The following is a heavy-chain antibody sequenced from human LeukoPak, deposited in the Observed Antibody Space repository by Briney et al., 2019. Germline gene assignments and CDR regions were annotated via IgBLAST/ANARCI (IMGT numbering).Heavy chain of an antibody. V-gene: IGHV4-31*03. D-gene: IGHD1-14*01. CDR2: IYYSGST. Sequence: SQTLSLTCTVSGGSISSGDYYWSWIRQHSGKGLEWIGYIYYSGSTYYNPSLKSRVAISVDTSKNQFSLKLSSVTAADTAVYYCARVPNQSKYSIGNYWGQGTLVTVSS. CDR3: ARVPNQSKYSIGNY. J-gene: IGHJ4*02. CDR1: GGSISSGDYY.